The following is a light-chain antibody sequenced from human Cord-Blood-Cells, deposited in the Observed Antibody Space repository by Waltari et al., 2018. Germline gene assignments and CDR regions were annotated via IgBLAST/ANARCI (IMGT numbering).Light chain of an antibody. CDR3: CSYAGSSTSWV. V-gene: IGLV2-23*01. CDR2: EGS. CDR1: SSAVGGYNF. Sequence: QSALTQPPSVSGSPGQSLTISCTGTSSAVGGYNFVSWYQQHPGKAPKLMIYEGSKRPSGVANRCSGCKSGNTASLTISGLQAEDEADYYCCSYAGSSTSWVFGGGTKLTVL. J-gene: IGLJ3*02.